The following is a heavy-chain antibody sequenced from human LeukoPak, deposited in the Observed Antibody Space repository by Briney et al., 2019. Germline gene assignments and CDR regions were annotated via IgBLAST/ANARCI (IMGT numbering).Heavy chain of an antibody. CDR3: ARFDYGGKDLDY. CDR2: IIPIFGTA. D-gene: IGHD4-23*01. J-gene: IGHJ4*02. Sequence: ASVKVSCQASGGTFSSYAISWVRQAPGQGLEWMGGIIPIFGTANYAQKFQGRVTITADESTSTAYMELSSLRSEDTAVYYCARFDYGGKDLDYWGQGTLVTVSS. CDR1: GGTFSSYA. V-gene: IGHV1-69*13.